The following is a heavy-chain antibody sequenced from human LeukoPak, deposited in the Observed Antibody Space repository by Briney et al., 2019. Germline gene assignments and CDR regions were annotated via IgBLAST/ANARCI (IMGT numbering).Heavy chain of an antibody. Sequence: SETLSLTCTVSGGSISSYYWSWIRQPPGKGLEWIGYIYYSGSTNYNPSLKSRVTISVDTSKDQFSLKLSSVTAADTAVYYCARGLRFLEWLYYFDYWGQGTLVTVSS. V-gene: IGHV4-59*12. CDR2: IYYSGST. J-gene: IGHJ4*02. CDR1: GGSISSYY. D-gene: IGHD3-3*01. CDR3: ARGLRFLEWLYYFDY.